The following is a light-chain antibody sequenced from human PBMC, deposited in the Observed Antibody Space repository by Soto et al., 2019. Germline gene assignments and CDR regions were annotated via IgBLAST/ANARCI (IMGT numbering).Light chain of an antibody. V-gene: IGKV3-15*01. CDR2: GAA. CDR1: QRVSSN. J-gene: IGKJ1*01. CDR3: QQYNNWRP. Sequence: EIVMTQSPATLSVSPGERATLSCSASQRVSSNLAWYQQKPGQAPRLLIYGAATRATGIPARFSGSGSGTEFTLTISSLQSEDVAVYYFQQYNNWRPFVQGTQVQI.